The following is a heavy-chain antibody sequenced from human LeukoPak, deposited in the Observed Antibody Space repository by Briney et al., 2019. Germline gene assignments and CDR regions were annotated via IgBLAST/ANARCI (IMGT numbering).Heavy chain of an antibody. V-gene: IGHV1-8*03. J-gene: IGHJ4*02. Sequence: ASVKVSCKASGGTFTSYDINWVRQATGQGLEWMGWMNPNSGNTGYAQKFQGRVTITRNTSMSTAYMELSSLRSEDTAVYYCARGLFGSGSSDDYWGQGTLVTVSS. CDR1: GGTFTSYD. CDR3: ARGLFGSGSSDDY. CDR2: MNPNSGNT. D-gene: IGHD3-10*01.